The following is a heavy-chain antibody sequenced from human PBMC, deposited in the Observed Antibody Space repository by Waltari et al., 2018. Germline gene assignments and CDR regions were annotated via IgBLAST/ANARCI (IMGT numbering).Heavy chain of an antibody. V-gene: IGHV1-69*02. CDR1: GGTLSSYT. CDR3: ARSGEMKGTVDY. Sequence: QVQLVQSGAEVKKPGSSVKVSCKASGGTLSSYTVNWVRQAPGQGLEWMGSIIPFLGISKYAQSLQARLTITVDQSTNTGYMELKSLRPEDTGVYYCARSGEMKGTVDYWGQGTLVTVSS. D-gene: IGHD1-1*01. J-gene: IGHJ4*02. CDR2: IIPFLGIS.